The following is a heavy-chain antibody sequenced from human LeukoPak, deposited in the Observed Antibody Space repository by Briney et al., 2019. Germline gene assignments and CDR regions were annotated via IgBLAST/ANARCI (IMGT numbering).Heavy chain of an antibody. V-gene: IGHV1-8*01. CDR3: ARRFYGSSTSCDIA. CDR1: GYTFTSYD. D-gene: IGHD2-2*01. J-gene: IGHJ5*02. CDR2: MNPNSGNT. Sequence: ASVKVSCKASGYTFTSYDINWVRQATGQGLEWMGWMNPNSGNTGYAQKFQGRVTMTGNTSISTVYMELSSLRSEDTAVYYCARRFYGSSTSCDIAWGQGTLVTVSS.